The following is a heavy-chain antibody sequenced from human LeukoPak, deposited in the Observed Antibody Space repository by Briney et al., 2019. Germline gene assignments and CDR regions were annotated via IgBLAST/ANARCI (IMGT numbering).Heavy chain of an antibody. V-gene: IGHV3-13*01. D-gene: IGHD3-9*01. CDR3: ARGARYDILTGMRGGYFDY. CDR1: GFTFSSYD. J-gene: IGHJ4*02. CDR2: IGTAGDT. Sequence: GGSLRLSCAASGFTFSSYDMHWVRQATGKGLEWVSAIGTAGDTYYPGSVKGRFTISRENAKNSLYLQMNSLRAGDTAVYHCARGARYDILTGMRGGYFDYWGQGTLVTVSS.